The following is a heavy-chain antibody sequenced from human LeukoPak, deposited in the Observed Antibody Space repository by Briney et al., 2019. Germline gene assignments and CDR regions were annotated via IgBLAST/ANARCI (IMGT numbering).Heavy chain of an antibody. CDR3: AKHRRSTLVTAYFDS. Sequence: GGPLRLSCTASGFTFSTLAMSWVRQAPGKGLEWVSSISSRGDDTTYADSVKGRFTISRDNSKNTLYLQLNSLRVDDAAIYYCAKHRRSTLVTAYFDSWGQGTLVTVSS. D-gene: IGHD2-21*02. CDR1: GFTFSTLA. CDR2: ISSRGDDT. V-gene: IGHV3-23*01. J-gene: IGHJ4*02.